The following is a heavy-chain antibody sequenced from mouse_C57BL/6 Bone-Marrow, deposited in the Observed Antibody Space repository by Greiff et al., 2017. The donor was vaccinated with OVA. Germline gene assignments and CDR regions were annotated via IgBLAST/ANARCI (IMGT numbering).Heavy chain of an antibody. Sequence: VQLQQPGAELVKPGASVKLSCKASGYTFTSYWMHWVKQRPGQGLEWIGMIDPNSGGTKYNEKFKSKATLTVDKPSSTAYMQLSSLTSEDSAVYYCARSDYYGSSSYFDYWGQGTTLTVSS. J-gene: IGHJ2*01. V-gene: IGHV1-64*01. CDR3: ARSDYYGSSSYFDY. CDR1: GYTFTSYW. D-gene: IGHD1-1*01. CDR2: IDPNSGGT.